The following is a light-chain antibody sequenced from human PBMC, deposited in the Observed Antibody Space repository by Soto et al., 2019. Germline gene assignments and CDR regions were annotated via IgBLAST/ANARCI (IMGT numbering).Light chain of an antibody. Sequence: AIQLTQSPSSLSASVGDIVTITFRASQGISSALAWYQQKPGKAPKLLIYDASSLESGVPSRFSGSGSGTDFTLTISSLQPEDFATYYCQQYESLPLTFGQGTRLEIK. CDR3: QQYESLPLT. V-gene: IGKV1-13*02. J-gene: IGKJ5*01. CDR2: DAS. CDR1: QGISSA.